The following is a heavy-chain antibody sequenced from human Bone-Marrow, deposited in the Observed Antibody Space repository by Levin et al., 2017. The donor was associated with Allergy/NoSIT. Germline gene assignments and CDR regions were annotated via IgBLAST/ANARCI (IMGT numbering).Heavy chain of an antibody. CDR1: GGSIRSGGYY. V-gene: IGHV4-31*03. CDR2: IYYSETT. Sequence: SQTLSLTCTVSGGSIRSGGYYWTWIRQHAGKGLEWIGYIYYSETTSYNPSLRSRLTMSVDTSKKQFSLRLTSVTDADTAVYYCASGRDGFTFEFWGQGTLVTVSS. J-gene: IGHJ4*02. CDR3: ASGRDGFTFEF. D-gene: IGHD5-24*01.